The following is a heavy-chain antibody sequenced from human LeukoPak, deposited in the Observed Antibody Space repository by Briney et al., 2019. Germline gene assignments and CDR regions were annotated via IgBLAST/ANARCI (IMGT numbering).Heavy chain of an antibody. J-gene: IGHJ4*02. V-gene: IGHV3-66*03. Sequence: ESLTLSCAASAFTVNSNYMSWVRQAPGKGLEWVSVIYSNGNTYYADSVKGRFTISRDISKSTLYLQMNSLRPEDTAVYYCARDLWDATGYWGQGTLVTVSS. CDR1: AFTVNSNY. D-gene: IGHD1-14*01. CDR2: IYSNGNT. CDR3: ARDLWDATGY.